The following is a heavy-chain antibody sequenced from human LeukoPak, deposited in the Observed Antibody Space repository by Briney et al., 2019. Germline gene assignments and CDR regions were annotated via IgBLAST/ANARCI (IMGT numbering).Heavy chain of an antibody. CDR2: ISYDGSNK. V-gene: IGHV3-30*01. CDR3: ARDPHSSTAPYYFDY. CDR1: GFTFSSYA. J-gene: IGHJ4*02. Sequence: GGSLRLSCAASGFTFSSYAMRWVRQAPGKGLEWVAVISYDGSNKYYADSVKGRFTISRDKSKNTLYLQMNSLRAEDTAVYYCARDPHSSTAPYYFDYWGQGTLVTVSS. D-gene: IGHD2-2*01.